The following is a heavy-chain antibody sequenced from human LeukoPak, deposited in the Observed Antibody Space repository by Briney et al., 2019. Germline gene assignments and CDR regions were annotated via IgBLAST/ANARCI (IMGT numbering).Heavy chain of an antibody. CDR2: INPNSGGT. V-gene: IGHV1-2*06. CDR3: AREGPIVGATHLVDY. Sequence: ASVKDCCKASGYTFIDHHMHWVRQATGQELAWMGLINPNSGGTNYAQKFQGRVTMTRDTSISTAYMELSRLRSDDTAVYYCAREGPIVGATHLVDYWGQGTLVTVSS. J-gene: IGHJ4*02. D-gene: IGHD1-26*01. CDR1: GYTFIDHH.